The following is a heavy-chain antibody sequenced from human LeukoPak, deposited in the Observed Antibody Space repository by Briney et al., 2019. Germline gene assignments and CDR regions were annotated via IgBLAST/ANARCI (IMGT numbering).Heavy chain of an antibody. CDR2: IYYSGST. CDR1: GGSINSGTYY. D-gene: IGHD2-15*01. J-gene: IGHJ5*02. Sequence: SETLSLTCTVSGGSINSGTYYWSWIRQHPGKGLEWIGYIYYSGSTYYNPSLKSRVTISVDTSKNQFSLKLSSVTAADTAVYYCARDNQLLLLNGGYNWFDPWGQGTLVTVSS. CDR3: ARDNQLLLLNGGYNWFDP. V-gene: IGHV4-31*03.